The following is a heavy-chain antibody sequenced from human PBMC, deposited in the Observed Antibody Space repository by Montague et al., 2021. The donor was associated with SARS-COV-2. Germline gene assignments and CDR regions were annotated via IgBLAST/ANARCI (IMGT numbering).Heavy chain of an antibody. D-gene: IGHD1-20*01. J-gene: IGHJ5*02. Sequence: SETLSLTCSVSGGSISSYYWSWIRQSPGKGLEWIGYIFHSGITDYNPSLKSRVTISADMSKNQFPLQLNSVTAADSAVYYCARTEYNWNDWFDPWGQGTLVTVSS. CDR1: GGSISSYY. CDR3: ARTEYNWNDWFDP. V-gene: IGHV4-59*13. CDR2: IFHSGIT.